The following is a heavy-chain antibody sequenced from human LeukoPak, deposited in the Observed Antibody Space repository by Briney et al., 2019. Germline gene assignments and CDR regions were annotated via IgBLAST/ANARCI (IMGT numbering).Heavy chain of an antibody. CDR2: ISSSGSTI. Sequence: GGSLRLSCAASGFTFSSYEMNWVRQAPGKGLEWVSYISSSGSTIYYADSVKGRFTISRDNAKNSLYLQMNSLRAEDMALYYCAKDYSSSSFYYMDVWGKGTTVTVSS. V-gene: IGHV3-48*03. CDR1: GFTFSSYE. J-gene: IGHJ6*04. D-gene: IGHD6-6*01. CDR3: AKDYSSSSFYYMDV.